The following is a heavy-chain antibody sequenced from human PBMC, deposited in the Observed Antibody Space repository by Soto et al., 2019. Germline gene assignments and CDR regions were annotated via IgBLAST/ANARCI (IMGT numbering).Heavy chain of an antibody. J-gene: IGHJ3*02. CDR1: GFSLNTSGVG. CDR3: AHKLPVTTSAFDI. Sequence: QITLKESGPTLVKPTQTLTLTCTFSGFSLNTSGVGVGWVRQPPGRALEWLAVIYWTDDKRYSPSLKSRLSITKDTSKNQVVLTMTNMDPMDTAIFFCAHKLPVTTSAFDIWGQGTMVTLSS. D-gene: IGHD4-17*01. CDR2: IYWTDDK. V-gene: IGHV2-5*01.